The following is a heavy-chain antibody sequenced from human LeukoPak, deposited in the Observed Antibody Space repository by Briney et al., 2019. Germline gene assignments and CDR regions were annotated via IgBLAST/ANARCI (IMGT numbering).Heavy chain of an antibody. CDR2: IYDSGSA. Sequence: SETLSLTCTVSGASISSYYWSWIRQPPGNGLQWIGYIYDSGSATYNPSLRSRVTISVDTSKDQFSLELSSMTAADTAVYYCARVMEGDYGAMDVWGQGTTVTVSS. J-gene: IGHJ6*02. D-gene: IGHD3-3*01. V-gene: IGHV4-59*01. CDR3: ARVMEGDYGAMDV. CDR1: GASISSYY.